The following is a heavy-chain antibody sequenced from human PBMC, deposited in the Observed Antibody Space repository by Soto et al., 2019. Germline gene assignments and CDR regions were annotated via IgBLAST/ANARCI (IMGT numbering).Heavy chain of an antibody. CDR3: ARGPAWVFGVVTRSSFDP. D-gene: IGHD3-3*01. Sequence: SETLSLTCTVSGGSISRYYCSWSRQPPGKGLEWIGYIYYSGSTNYNPSLKSRVTISVDTSKNQFSLKLSSVTAADTAVYYCARGPAWVFGVVTRSSFDPRGQGTLVTVSS. J-gene: IGHJ5*02. V-gene: IGHV4-59*08. CDR2: IYYSGST. CDR1: GGSISRYY.